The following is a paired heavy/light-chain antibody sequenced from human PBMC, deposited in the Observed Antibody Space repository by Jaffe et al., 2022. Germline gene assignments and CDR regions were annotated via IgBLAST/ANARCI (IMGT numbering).Heavy chain of an antibody. D-gene: IGHD3-3*01. J-gene: IGHJ3*02. CDR3: ARLDPRYYDFWSGYRIGAFDI. Sequence: QVQLQQWGAGLLKPSETLSLTCAVYGGSFSGYYWSWIRQPPGKGLEWIGEINHSGSTNYNPSLKSRVTISVDTSKNQFSLKLSSVTAADTAVYYCARLDPRYYDFWSGYRIGAFDIWGQGTMVTVSS. V-gene: IGHV4-34*01. CDR1: GGSFSGYY. CDR2: INHSGST.
Light chain of an antibody. CDR3: HQSSSLPWT. Sequence: EIVLTQSPDFQSVTPKEKVTITCRASQSIGSSLHWYQQKPDQSPKLLIKYASQSISGVPSRFSGSGSGTDFTLTINSLEAEDAATYYCHQSSSLPWTFGQGTKVEIK. V-gene: IGKV6-21*02. J-gene: IGKJ1*01. CDR2: YAS. CDR1: QSIGSS.